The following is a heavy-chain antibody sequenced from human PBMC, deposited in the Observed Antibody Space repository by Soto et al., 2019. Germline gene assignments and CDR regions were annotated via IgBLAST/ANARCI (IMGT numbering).Heavy chain of an antibody. D-gene: IGHD6-19*01. J-gene: IGHJ3*02. V-gene: IGHV3-9*01. CDR3: AKDTRAVADNDAFDI. CDR1: GFTFDDYA. CDR2: ISWNSGSI. Sequence: GGSLRLSCAASGFTFDDYAMHWVRQAPGKGLEWVSGISWNSGSIGYADSVKGRFTISRDNAKNSLYLQMNSLRAEDTALYYCAKDTRAVADNDAFDIWGQGTMVTVSS.